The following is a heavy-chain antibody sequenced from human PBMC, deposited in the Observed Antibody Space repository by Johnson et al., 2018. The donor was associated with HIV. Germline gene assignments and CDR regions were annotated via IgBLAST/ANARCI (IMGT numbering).Heavy chain of an antibody. J-gene: IGHJ3*02. CDR1: GFTFSNAW. CDR3: TTDLVPAAKEPVVVGGAFVI. D-gene: IGHD2-2*01. Sequence: VQLVESGGGLVKPGGSLRLSCAASGFTFSNAWMSWVRQAPGKGLEWVGRIKSKTDGGTTDYAAPVTGRFTISRDDSKNTLYLQMNSLKTEDTAVYYCTTDLVPAAKEPVVVGGAFVIWGQGTMVTVSS. CDR2: IKSKTDGGTT. V-gene: IGHV3-15*01.